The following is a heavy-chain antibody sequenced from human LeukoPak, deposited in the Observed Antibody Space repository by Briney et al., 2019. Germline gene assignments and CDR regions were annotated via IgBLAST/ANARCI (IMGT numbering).Heavy chain of an antibody. CDR2: MNPNSGNT. D-gene: IGHD3-22*01. Sequence: GASVKVSCKASGYTFTSYDINWVRQTTGQGLEWMGWMNPNSGNTGYAQKFQGRVTITRNTSISTAYMELSSLRSEDTAVYYCARGAYDSSGYYYDYYFDYWGQGTLVTVSS. J-gene: IGHJ4*02. V-gene: IGHV1-8*03. CDR1: GYTFTSYD. CDR3: ARGAYDSSGYYYDYYFDY.